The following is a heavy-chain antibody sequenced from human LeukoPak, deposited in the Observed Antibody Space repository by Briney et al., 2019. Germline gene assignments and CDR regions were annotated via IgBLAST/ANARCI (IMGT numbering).Heavy chain of an antibody. D-gene: IGHD5-12*01. CDR1: GYTFTGYY. CDR2: INPNSGGT. V-gene: IGHV1-2*02. Sequence: VASVKVSCKASGYTFTGYYMHWVRQAPGQGLEWMGWINPNSGGTNYAQKFQGRVTMTRDTSISTAYMELSRLRSDDTAVYYCARGRDGYNYDLYYFDYWGQGTLVTVSS. J-gene: IGHJ4*02. CDR3: ARGRDGYNYDLYYFDY.